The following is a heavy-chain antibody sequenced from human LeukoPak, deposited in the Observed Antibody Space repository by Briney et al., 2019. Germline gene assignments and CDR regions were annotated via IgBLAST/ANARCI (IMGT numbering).Heavy chain of an antibody. CDR1: GGSISSSSYY. CDR3: AREIGSPYYDILTGYYEHYYYYYMDV. Sequence: SETLSLTCTVSGGSISSSSYYWGWIRQPPGKGLEWIGSIYYSGSTYYNPSLKSRVTISVDTSKNQFSLKLSSVTAADTAVYYCAREIGSPYYDILTGYYEHYYYYYMDVWGKGTTVTISS. J-gene: IGHJ6*03. V-gene: IGHV4-39*07. CDR2: IYYSGST. D-gene: IGHD3-9*01.